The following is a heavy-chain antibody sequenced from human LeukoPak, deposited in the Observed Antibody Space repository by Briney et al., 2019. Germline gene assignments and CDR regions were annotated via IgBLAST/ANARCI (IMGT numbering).Heavy chain of an antibody. CDR2: ISSNGDNT. Sequence: PGGSLRLSCSVSGFTFSAYVMHWVRRAPGKGLEYVSAISSNGDNTYYADSVKGRFTISRDNSKNTLYLQMSSLRADDTAVYYCVRGTGYWAHGTLVTVSS. V-gene: IGHV3-64D*06. CDR1: GFTFSAYV. CDR3: VRGTGY. J-gene: IGHJ4*01.